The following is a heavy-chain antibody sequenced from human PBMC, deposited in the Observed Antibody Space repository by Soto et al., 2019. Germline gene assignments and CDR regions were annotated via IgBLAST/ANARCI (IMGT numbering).Heavy chain of an antibody. CDR3: AKDLNDILTGYSDYYYGMDV. Sequence: EVQLLESGGGLVQPGGSPRLSCAASGFTFSTYAMCWVRQAPGKGLEWVSGISGNGVSTYYADPVRGRFTISRDNSKNTLYLQMNSLRAEDTAVYYCAKDLNDILTGYSDYYYGMDVWGQGTTVTVSS. D-gene: IGHD3-9*01. J-gene: IGHJ6*02. CDR1: GFTFSTYA. V-gene: IGHV3-23*01. CDR2: ISGNGVST.